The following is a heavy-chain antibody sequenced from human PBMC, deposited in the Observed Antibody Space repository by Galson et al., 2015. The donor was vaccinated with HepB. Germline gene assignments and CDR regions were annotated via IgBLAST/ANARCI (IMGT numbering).Heavy chain of an antibody. V-gene: IGHV3-48*03. D-gene: IGHD3-10*01. Sequence: LRLSCAVSGFPFSNYDMNWVRQAPGKGLEWISYISHSGGTTNYTDSMKGRFTVSRDNAENSLYLQIKSLRAEDTAWYYCARGGSVIDYWGQGTLVTVSS. J-gene: IGHJ4*02. CDR3: ARGGSVIDY. CDR2: ISHSGGTT. CDR1: GFPFSNYD.